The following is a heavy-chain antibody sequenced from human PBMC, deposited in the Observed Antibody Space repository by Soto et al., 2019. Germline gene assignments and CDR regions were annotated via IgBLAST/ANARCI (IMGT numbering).Heavy chain of an antibody. CDR3: AGRLRFLEWSP. D-gene: IGHD3-3*01. V-gene: IGHV3-48*01. J-gene: IGHJ5*02. CDR2: ISSSSSTI. Sequence: GGSLRLSCAASGFTFSSYSMNWVRQAPGKGLEWVSYISSSSSTIYYADSVKGRFTISRDNAKNSLYLQMNSLRAEDTAVYYCAGRLRFLEWSPWGQGTLVTVSS. CDR1: GFTFSSYS.